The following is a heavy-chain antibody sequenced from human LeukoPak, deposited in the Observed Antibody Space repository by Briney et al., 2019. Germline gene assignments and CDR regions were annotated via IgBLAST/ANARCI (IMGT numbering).Heavy chain of an antibody. CDR2: IDSDGSTT. Sequence: GGSLRLSCAASGFTFNNYWIHWVRQAPGTGLVWVSRIDSDGSTTAYADSVRGRFTVSRDNAKKTVLLQMNSLRVEDTAVYYCVRDRLGFDAWGQGTLVTVSS. V-gene: IGHV3-74*01. J-gene: IGHJ5*02. D-gene: IGHD6-6*01. CDR3: VRDRLGFDA. CDR1: GFTFNNYW.